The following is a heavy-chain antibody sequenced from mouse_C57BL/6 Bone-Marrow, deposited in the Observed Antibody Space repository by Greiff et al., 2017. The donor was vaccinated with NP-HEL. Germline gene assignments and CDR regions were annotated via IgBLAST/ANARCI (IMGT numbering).Heavy chain of an antibody. CDR3: AREEVFITTVVLHWYFDV. Sequence: VQLQQSGPELVKPGASVKISCKASGYTFTDYYMNWVKQSHGKSLEWIGDINPNNGGTSYNQKFKGKATLTVDKSSSTAYMELRSLTSEDSAVYYCAREEVFITTVVLHWYFDVWGTGTTVTVSS. D-gene: IGHD1-1*01. J-gene: IGHJ1*03. CDR1: GYTFTDYY. V-gene: IGHV1-26*01. CDR2: INPNNGGT.